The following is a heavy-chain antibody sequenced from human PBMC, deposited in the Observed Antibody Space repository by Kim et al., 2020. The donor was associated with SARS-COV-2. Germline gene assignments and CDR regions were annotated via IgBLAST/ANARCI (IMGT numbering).Heavy chain of an antibody. J-gene: IGHJ4*02. V-gene: IGHV1-2*02. Sequence: TNDVQKFQGRVTMTRDTSISTAYMELSSLRSDDTAVYYCAREGQVADFDYWGQGTLVTVSS. CDR2: T. CDR3: AREGQVADFDY.